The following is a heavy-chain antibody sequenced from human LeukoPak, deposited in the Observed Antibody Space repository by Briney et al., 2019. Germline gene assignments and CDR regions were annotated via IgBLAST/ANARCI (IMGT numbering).Heavy chain of an antibody. D-gene: IGHD3-3*01. CDR3: ARDYAYYDFWSVYYDQGVFDY. Sequence: GGSLRLSCAASGFTFGSYWMSWVRQAPGKGLEWVANIKQDGSEKYYVDSVKGRFTISRDNAKNSLYLQMNSLRAEDTAVYYCARDYAYYDFWSVYYDQGVFDYWGQGTLVTVSS. J-gene: IGHJ4*02. V-gene: IGHV3-7*01. CDR2: IKQDGSEK. CDR1: GFTFGSYW.